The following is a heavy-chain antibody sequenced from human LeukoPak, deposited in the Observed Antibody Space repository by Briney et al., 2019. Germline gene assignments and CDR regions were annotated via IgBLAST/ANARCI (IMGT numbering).Heavy chain of an antibody. CDR2: INPNSGGT. Sequence: GASVKVSCKASGYTFTAFYMHWVRQAPGQGLEWMGWINPNSGGTNYAQKFQGWVTMTRDTSISTAYMELSRLRSDDTAVYYCARTGPMVVRGVDPYYYYGMDVWGQGTTVTVSS. V-gene: IGHV1-2*04. CDR3: ARTGPMVVRGVDPYYYYGMDV. J-gene: IGHJ6*02. CDR1: GYTFTAFY. D-gene: IGHD3-10*01.